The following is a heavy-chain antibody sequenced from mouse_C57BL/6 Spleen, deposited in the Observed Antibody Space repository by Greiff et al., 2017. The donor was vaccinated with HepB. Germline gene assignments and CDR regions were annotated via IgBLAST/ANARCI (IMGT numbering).Heavy chain of an antibody. Sequence: EVQGVESGGDLVKPGGSLKLSCAASGFTFSSYGMSWVRQTPDKRLEWVATISSGGSYTYYPDSVKGRFTISRDNAKNTLYLQMSSLKSEDTAMYYCASDSFYEYDVFAYWGQGTLVTVSA. CDR3: ASDSFYEYDVFAY. D-gene: IGHD2-4*01. CDR1: GFTFSSYG. J-gene: IGHJ3*01. V-gene: IGHV5-6*01. CDR2: ISSGGSYT.